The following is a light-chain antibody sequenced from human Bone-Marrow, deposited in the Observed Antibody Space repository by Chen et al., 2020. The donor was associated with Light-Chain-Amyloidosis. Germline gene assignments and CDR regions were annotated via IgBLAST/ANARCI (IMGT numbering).Light chain of an antibody. CDR3: QGRDRSSDRPV. CDR2: DDR. V-gene: IGLV3-21*02. J-gene: IGLJ3*02. Sequence: SSGPTQPSSVSVAPGQTGTIACGGNNIGSTSVHWYQQTPGQAPLLVVYDDRDRPSGIPERLSGSNAGNTATLTISRVEARDEADYYYQGRDRSSDRPVFGGGTKLTVL. CDR1: NIGSTS.